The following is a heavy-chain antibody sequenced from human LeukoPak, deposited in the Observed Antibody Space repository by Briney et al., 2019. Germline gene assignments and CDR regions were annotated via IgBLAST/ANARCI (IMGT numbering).Heavy chain of an antibody. Sequence: GGSLRLSCAASGFTFTTYFMTWVRQAPGKGLEWVAHINKDGSEKYYVGSVKGRFTISRDNAKNSVYLQMNSLRAGDTAVYYCARENWTNDYWGQGTLVTVSS. CDR3: ARENWTNDY. CDR2: INKDGSEK. V-gene: IGHV3-7*01. J-gene: IGHJ4*02. CDR1: GFTFTTYF. D-gene: IGHD1-1*01.